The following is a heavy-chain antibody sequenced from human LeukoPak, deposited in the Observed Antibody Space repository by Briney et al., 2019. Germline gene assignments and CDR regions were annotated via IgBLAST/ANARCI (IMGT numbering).Heavy chain of an antibody. CDR1: GFSFSSDG. D-gene: IGHD6-19*01. CDR2: ITGTGGST. J-gene: IGHJ4*02. V-gene: IGHV3-23*01. CDR3: ARESTGYSSGWYGVERVY. Sequence: GGSLRLSCAASGFSFSSDGMSWVRQAPGKGLEWVSGITGTGGSTYKADSLRGRFTISRDNSKNRLYLQMNSLRAEDTAVYYCARESTGYSSGWYGVERVYWGQGTLVTVSS.